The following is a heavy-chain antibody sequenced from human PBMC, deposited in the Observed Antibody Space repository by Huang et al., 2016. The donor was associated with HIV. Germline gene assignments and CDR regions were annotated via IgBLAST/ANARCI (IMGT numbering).Heavy chain of an antibody. J-gene: IGHJ6*03. D-gene: IGHD3-9*01. Sequence: QVHLVQSGAEVKKPGSSVRVSCTASGGSFKISGISWVGQAPGQGLEWLGGILPMVWRANYEQKMGDRVTMTARESTTTVYMDLTSLRPEDTAVYYCASGASYEIWTPYYSGWHYSMDVWGEGTTVTVSS. CDR3: ASGASYEIWTPYYSGWHYSMDV. CDR1: GGSFKISG. V-gene: IGHV1-69*13. CDR2: ILPMVWRA.